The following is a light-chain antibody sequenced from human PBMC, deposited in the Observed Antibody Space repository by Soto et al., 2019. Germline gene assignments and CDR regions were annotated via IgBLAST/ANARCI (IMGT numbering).Light chain of an antibody. CDR3: QQSYSMPYT. Sequence: DIQMTQSPSSLSASVGDGVTITCRASQSISTYLNWYHQKPGKAPKLLIYAASSLQSGVPSRFSGSGSGTNFTLTISSLQPDDFATYYCQQSYSMPYTFGQGTKLEIK. CDR1: QSISTY. CDR2: AAS. V-gene: IGKV1-39*01. J-gene: IGKJ2*01.